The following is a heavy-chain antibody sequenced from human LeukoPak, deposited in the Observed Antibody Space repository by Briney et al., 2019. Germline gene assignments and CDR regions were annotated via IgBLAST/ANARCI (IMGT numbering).Heavy chain of an antibody. D-gene: IGHD6-13*01. CDR1: GYTFTSYD. V-gene: IGHV1-18*01. J-gene: IGHJ6*02. Sequence: GASVKVSCKASGYTFTSYDINWVRQATGQGLEWMGWISAYNGNTNYAQKLQGRVTMTTDTSTSTAYMELRSLRSDDTAVYYCARGSASSSWYILDVWGQGTTVTVSS. CDR3: ARGSASSSWYILDV. CDR2: ISAYNGNT.